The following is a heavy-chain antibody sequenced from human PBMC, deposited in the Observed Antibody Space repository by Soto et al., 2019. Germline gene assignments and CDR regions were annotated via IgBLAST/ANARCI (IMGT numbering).Heavy chain of an antibody. Sequence: PSETLSLTCTVSGDSISSYYWSWIRQPPGKGLEWIGEIYHSGSTNYNPSLKSRVTISVDKSKNQFSLKLSSVTAADTAVYYCASSDFWSGSTNYYYGMDVWGQGTTVTVSS. CDR2: IYHSGST. D-gene: IGHD3-3*01. J-gene: IGHJ6*02. CDR1: GDSISSYY. CDR3: ASSDFWSGSTNYYYGMDV. V-gene: IGHV4-59*12.